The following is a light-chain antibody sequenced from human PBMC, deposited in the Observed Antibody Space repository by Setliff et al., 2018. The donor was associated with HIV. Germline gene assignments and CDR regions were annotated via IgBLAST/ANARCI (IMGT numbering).Light chain of an antibody. V-gene: IGLV1-40*01. J-gene: IGLJ1*01. Sequence: QSVLTQPPSVSGAPGQRVTMSCTGSSSNIGAGFDVHWYQHLPGRAPKLLIYDNTNRPSGVPDRFSGSKSGTSASLAITGLQAEDEADYYCQSYDNGLSGSAVFGTGTKVTVL. CDR3: QSYDNGLSGSAV. CDR2: DNT. CDR1: SSNIGAGFD.